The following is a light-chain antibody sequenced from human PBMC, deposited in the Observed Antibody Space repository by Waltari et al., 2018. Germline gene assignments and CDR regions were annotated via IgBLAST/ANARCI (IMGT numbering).Light chain of an antibody. CDR1: QTISTY. J-gene: IGKJ5*01. CDR3: QQSGYIPIS. V-gene: IGKV1-39*01. CDR2: AAS. Sequence: DIQMTQSPASLSASIGDRVLIPCRACQTISTYLNWYQQKMGQAPKLLISAASTLHNGVPPRFSGSGSGTDFTLTISSVQPEDFGDYFCQQSGYIPISFGQGTRLDIK.